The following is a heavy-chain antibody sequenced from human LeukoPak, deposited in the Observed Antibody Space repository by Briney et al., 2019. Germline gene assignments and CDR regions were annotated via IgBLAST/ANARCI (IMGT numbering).Heavy chain of an antibody. V-gene: IGHV3-30*04. J-gene: IGHJ4*02. CDR3: ARDSPAY. CDR1: GFTFSSYA. Sequence: GGSLRLSCAASGFTFSSYAMHWVRQAPGKGLEWVAVISYDGSNKYYADSAKGRFTISRDNSKNTLYLQMNSLRAEDTAVYYCARDSPAYWGQGTLVTVSS. CDR2: ISYDGSNK.